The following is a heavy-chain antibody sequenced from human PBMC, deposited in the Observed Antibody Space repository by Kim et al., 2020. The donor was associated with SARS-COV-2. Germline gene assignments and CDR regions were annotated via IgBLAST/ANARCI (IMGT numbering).Heavy chain of an antibody. Sequence: ASVKVSCKASGYTFTNYYIHWVRQAPGQGLERMGCINPNSGGTNCAQKFQARVTMTRDTSITTAYMELSSLRSDDTAVYYCARDVSGSYEDWGQGTLVTVSS. CDR1: GYTFTNYY. CDR3: ARDVSGSYED. V-gene: IGHV1-2*02. D-gene: IGHD1-26*01. J-gene: IGHJ4*02. CDR2: INPNSGGT.